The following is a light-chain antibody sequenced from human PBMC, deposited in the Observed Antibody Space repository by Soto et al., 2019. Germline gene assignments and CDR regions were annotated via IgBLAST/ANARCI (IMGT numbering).Light chain of an antibody. CDR2: DAS. CDR3: QQRSNWPRT. V-gene: IGKV3-11*01. Sequence: EIVLTQSPGTLSLSPGERATLSCRTSQSVSSNYLAWYQQKPGQVPRLLIYDASNRATGIPARFSGSGSGTDFTLTISSLEPEDFALYYCQQRSNWPRTFGQGTKVDIK. J-gene: IGKJ1*01. CDR1: QSVSSNY.